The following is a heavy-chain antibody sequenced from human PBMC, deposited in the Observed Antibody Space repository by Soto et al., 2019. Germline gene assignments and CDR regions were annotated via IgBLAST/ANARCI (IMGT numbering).Heavy chain of an antibody. CDR1: GFTFSSYG. CDR3: AKEHVVPAAIPLYYYYYYGMDV. J-gene: IGHJ6*02. D-gene: IGHD2-2*02. CDR2: ISYDGSNK. V-gene: IGHV3-30*18. Sequence: GGSLRLSCAASGFTFSSYGMHWVRQAPGKGLEWVAVISYDGSNKYYADSVKGRFTISRDNSKNTLYLQMNSLRAEDTAVYYCAKEHVVPAAIPLYYYYYYGMDVWGQGTTVTVSS.